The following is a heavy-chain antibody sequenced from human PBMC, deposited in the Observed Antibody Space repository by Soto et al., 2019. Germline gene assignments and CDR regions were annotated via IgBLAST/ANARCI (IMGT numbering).Heavy chain of an antibody. Sequence: PSETLSLTCTVSAGSVSSGSYYWSWIRQPPGKGLEWIGYIYYSGSTNYNPSLKSRVTISVDTSKNQFSLKLSSVTAADTAVYYCARDQIREYSDGYDYWGQGTLVTVSS. V-gene: IGHV4-61*01. CDR3: ARDQIREYSDGYDY. D-gene: IGHD5-18*01. CDR2: IYYSGST. CDR1: AGSVSSGSYY. J-gene: IGHJ4*02.